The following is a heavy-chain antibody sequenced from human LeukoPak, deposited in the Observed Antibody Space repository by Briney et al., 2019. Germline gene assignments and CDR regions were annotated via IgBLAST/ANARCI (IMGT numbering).Heavy chain of an antibody. CDR3: ARSRAYCGGDCYFGWFDP. CDR2: IIPILATS. V-gene: IGHV1-69*10. Sequence: SVKVSCKASGGFPSYAINWMRQAPGQGLEWMGGIIPILATSKYAQKFQGRVTITADKSTSTAYMELSSLRSEDTAVYYCARSRAYCGGDCYFGWFDPWGQGTLVTVSS. J-gene: IGHJ5*02. CDR1: GGFPSYA. D-gene: IGHD2-21*02.